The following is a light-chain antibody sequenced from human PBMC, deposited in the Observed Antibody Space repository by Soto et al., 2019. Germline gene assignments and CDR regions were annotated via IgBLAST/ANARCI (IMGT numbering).Light chain of an antibody. CDR3: QQYYSTPIT. CDR1: QSVLYSSNNKNY. CDR2: WAS. Sequence: DIVMTQSPDSLAVSLGERATINCKSSQSVLYSSNNKNYLAWYQQKPGQPPKLLLYWASTRESGVPDRFSGSGSGTDFTLTISSLQAEDDAVYYWQQYYSTPITFGQGTRLEIK. V-gene: IGKV4-1*01. J-gene: IGKJ5*01.